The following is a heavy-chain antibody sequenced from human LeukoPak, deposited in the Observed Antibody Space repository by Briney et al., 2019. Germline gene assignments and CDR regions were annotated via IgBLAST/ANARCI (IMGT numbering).Heavy chain of an antibody. CDR2: INHSGST. V-gene: IGHV4-34*01. J-gene: IGHJ6*03. CDR1: GGSFSGYY. D-gene: IGHD2-8*01. Sequence: SETLSLTCAVYGGSFSGYYWSWVRQPPGKGLEWIGEINHSGSTNYNPSLKSRVTISVDTSKNQFSLKLSSVTAADTAVYYCARRASNGYYYYYYYMDVWGKGTTVTVSS. CDR3: ARRASNGYYYYYYYMDV.